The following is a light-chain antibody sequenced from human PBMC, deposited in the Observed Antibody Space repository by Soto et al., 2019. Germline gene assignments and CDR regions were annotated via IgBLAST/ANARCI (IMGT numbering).Light chain of an antibody. CDR1: QSVSSNY. V-gene: IGKV3-20*01. CDR2: GAS. J-gene: IGKJ1*01. Sequence: ETVLTQSPGTLSLSPGERATLSCRASQSVSSNYLAWYQQKPGQAPRLLIYGASSRATGIPDRFSGSGSGTDFTLTISRLEPEDFAVYYCQQYGSSPPSWTSGQGTKVEIK. CDR3: QQYGSSPPSWT.